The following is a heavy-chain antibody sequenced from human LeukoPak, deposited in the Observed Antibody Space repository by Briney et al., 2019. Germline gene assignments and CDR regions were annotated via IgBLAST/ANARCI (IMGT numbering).Heavy chain of an antibody. V-gene: IGHV1-69*05. Sequence: VASVKVSCKVSGGIYRITAITWVRQAPGQGLEWMGGIIPMSTTANYAQKFQGRVTITRDDSTSTAYMEVSSPRSEDTALYYCATYGGNTAEYFQHWGQGTLVTVSS. J-gene: IGHJ1*01. CDR2: IIPMSTTA. CDR1: GGIYRITA. D-gene: IGHD4-23*01. CDR3: ATYGGNTAEYFQH.